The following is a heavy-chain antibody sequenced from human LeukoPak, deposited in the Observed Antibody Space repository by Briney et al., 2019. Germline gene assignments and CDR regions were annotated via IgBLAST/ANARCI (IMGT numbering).Heavy chain of an antibody. J-gene: IGHJ3*02. D-gene: IGHD4-23*01. CDR3: ARDLGLRYDGNSDAFDI. CDR2: IYYSGST. Sequence: SETLSLTCTVSGGSISTYCWSWIRQPPGKGLEWIGCIYYSGSTIYNPSLKSRVTISVEKSKNQFSLKLSSVTAADTAVYYCARDLGLRYDGNSDAFDIWGQGTMVTVSS. V-gene: IGHV4-59*01. CDR1: GGSISTYC.